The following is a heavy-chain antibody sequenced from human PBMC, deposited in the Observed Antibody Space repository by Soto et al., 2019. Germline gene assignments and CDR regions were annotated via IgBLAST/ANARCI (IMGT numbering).Heavy chain of an antibody. Sequence: GGSLRLSXAASGFTFTNYGFHWVRQAPGKGLEWVAAIWSDGNNRYNGGAVEGRFTISKDNSKNMLYLQMNDLRVEDTALYYCARDSIRVPADFDYWGQGTLVTVSS. CDR2: IWSDGNNR. V-gene: IGHV3-33*01. J-gene: IGHJ4*02. CDR1: GFTFTNYG. CDR3: ARDSIRVPADFDY. D-gene: IGHD1-20*01.